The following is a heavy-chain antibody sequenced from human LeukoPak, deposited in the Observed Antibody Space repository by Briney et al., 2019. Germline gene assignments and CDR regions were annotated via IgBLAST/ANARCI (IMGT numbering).Heavy chain of an antibody. CDR1: GYTFTGYY. V-gene: IGHV1-2*02. CDR2: INPDNGGT. Sequence: ASVHVSCKASGYTFTGYYMHWVRQAPGQGLEWMGWINPDNGGTHYAQKFQGRVTMTRDMSISTAYMELSRLRSDDTTVYYCARDPSNSGYDYLYYFDYWGQGTLVTVSS. CDR3: ARDPSNSGYDYLYYFDY. D-gene: IGHD5-12*01. J-gene: IGHJ4*02.